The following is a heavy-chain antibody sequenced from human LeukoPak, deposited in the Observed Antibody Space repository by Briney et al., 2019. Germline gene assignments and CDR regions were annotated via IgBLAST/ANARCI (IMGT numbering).Heavy chain of an antibody. CDR3: ARGSMYYYDSSGYYFLRKTNWFDP. D-gene: IGHD3-22*01. Sequence: SETLSLTCTVSGGSISSYYWSWIRQPAGKGLEWIGRIYTSGSTNYNPSLKSRVTMSVDTSKNQFSLKLSSVTAADTAVYYCARGSMYYYDSSGYYFLRKTNWFDPWGQGTLVTVSS. CDR2: IYTSGST. V-gene: IGHV4-4*07. CDR1: GGSISSYY. J-gene: IGHJ5*02.